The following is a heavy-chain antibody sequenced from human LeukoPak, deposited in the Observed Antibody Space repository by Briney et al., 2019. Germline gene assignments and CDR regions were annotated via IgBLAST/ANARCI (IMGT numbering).Heavy chain of an antibody. Sequence: ASVKVSCKASGGTFSSYAISWVRQAPGQGLEWMGWISAYNGNTNYAQKLQGRVTITTDTSTSTAYMELRSLRSDDTAVYYCARSRDGYNPAFDYRGQGTLVTVSS. D-gene: IGHD5-24*01. CDR2: ISAYNGNT. V-gene: IGHV1-18*01. CDR3: ARSRDGYNPAFDY. J-gene: IGHJ4*02. CDR1: GGTFSSYA.